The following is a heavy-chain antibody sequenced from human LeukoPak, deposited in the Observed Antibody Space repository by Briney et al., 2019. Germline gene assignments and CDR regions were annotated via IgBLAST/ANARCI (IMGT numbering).Heavy chain of an antibody. D-gene: IGHD1-26*01. J-gene: IGHJ4*02. V-gene: IGHV4-39*01. CDR2: IYYRGST. Sequence: PSETLSLTCTVSGGSISSSSYYWGWIRQPPGKGLEWIGSIYYRGSTYYNPSLKSRVTISVDTSKNQFSLKLSSVTAADTAVYYCARQEVVGATGGDYWGQGTLVTVSS. CDR3: ARQEVVGATGGDY. CDR1: GGSISSSSYY.